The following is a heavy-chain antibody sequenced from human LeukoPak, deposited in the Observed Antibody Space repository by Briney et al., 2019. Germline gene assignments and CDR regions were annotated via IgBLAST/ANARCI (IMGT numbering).Heavy chain of an antibody. CDR3: ARGAPRIAARPSAFDI. Sequence: GGSLRLSCAASGFTFSSYSMNWVRQAPGRGLEWVSSISSSSSYIYYADSVKGRFTISRDNAKNSLYLQMNSLRAEDTAVYYCARGAPRIAARPSAFDIWGQGTMVTVSS. CDR1: GFTFSSYS. D-gene: IGHD6-6*01. CDR2: ISSSSSYI. V-gene: IGHV3-21*01. J-gene: IGHJ3*02.